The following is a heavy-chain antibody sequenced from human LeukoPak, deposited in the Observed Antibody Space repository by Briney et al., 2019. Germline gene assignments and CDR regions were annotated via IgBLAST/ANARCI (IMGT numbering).Heavy chain of an antibody. CDR3: AKGCGGDCYSGYFQH. D-gene: IGHD2-21*01. CDR1: GFTVSSNY. CDR2: IYSGGST. J-gene: IGHJ1*01. V-gene: IGHV3-53*01. Sequence: GGSLSLSCAASGFTVSSNYMSWVRQAPGKGLEWVSVIYSGGSTYYPDSVKGRFTISRDNSKNTLYLQMSSLRAEDTAVYYCAKGCGGDCYSGYFQHWGQGTVVTVSS.